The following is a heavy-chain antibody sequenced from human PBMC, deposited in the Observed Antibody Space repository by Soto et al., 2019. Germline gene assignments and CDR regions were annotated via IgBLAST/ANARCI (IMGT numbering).Heavy chain of an antibody. J-gene: IGHJ4*02. Sequence: SETLSLTCAVYGGPFSGYYWSWIRQPPGKGLEWIGEINHSGSTNYNPSLKSRVTISVDTSKNQFSLKLSSVTAADTAVYYCARDGYSYGDWLLWGQGTLVTVSS. D-gene: IGHD5-18*01. CDR2: INHSGST. CDR1: GGPFSGYY. V-gene: IGHV4-34*01. CDR3: ARDGYSYGDWLL.